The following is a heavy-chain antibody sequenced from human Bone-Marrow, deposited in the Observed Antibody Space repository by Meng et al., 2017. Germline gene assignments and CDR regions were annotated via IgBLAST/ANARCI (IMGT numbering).Heavy chain of an antibody. J-gene: IGHJ4*02. V-gene: IGHV4-4*02. CDR3: ARDGTGGSSSFYY. CDR2: IYHSGST. Sequence: QVRLQEARPGLVKPSGTLSLTCAVAGGSISSSNWWSWVRQPPGKGLEWIGEIYHSGSTNYNPSLKSRVTISVDKSKNQFSLKLSSVTAADTAVYYCARDGTGGSSSFYYWGQGTLVTVSS. CDR1: GGSISSSNW. D-gene: IGHD6-13*01.